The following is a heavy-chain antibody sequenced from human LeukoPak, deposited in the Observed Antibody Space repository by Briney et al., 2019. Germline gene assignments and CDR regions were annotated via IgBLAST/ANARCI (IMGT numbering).Heavy chain of an antibody. CDR1: GFTFSSYA. CDR2: ISGSGGST. CDR3: AKDHYSLGGSYYRPRGVDY. Sequence: GSLRLSCAASGFTFSSYAMSWVRQAPGKGLEWVSAISGSGGSTYYADSVKGRFTISRDNSKNTLYLQMNSLRAEDTAVYYCAKDHYSLGGSYYRPRGVDYWGQGTLVTVSS. J-gene: IGHJ4*02. D-gene: IGHD1-26*01. V-gene: IGHV3-23*01.